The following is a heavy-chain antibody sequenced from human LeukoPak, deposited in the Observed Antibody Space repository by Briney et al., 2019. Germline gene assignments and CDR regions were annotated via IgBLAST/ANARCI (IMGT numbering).Heavy chain of an antibody. Sequence: ASVKVSCKASGYTFTSYGISWVRQAPGQGLEWMGWISAYNGNTNYAQKLQGRVTMTTDTSTSTAYMELRSLRSDDTPVYYCARRPYYSSGWYGTFDYWGQGTLVTVSS. V-gene: IGHV1-18*01. CDR1: GYTFTSYG. D-gene: IGHD6-19*01. CDR2: ISAYNGNT. J-gene: IGHJ4*02. CDR3: ARRPYYSSGWYGTFDY.